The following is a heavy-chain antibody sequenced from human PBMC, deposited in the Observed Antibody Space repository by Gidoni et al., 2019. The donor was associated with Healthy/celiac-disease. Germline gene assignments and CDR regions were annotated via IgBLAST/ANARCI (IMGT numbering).Heavy chain of an antibody. V-gene: IGHV3-11*06. CDR3: ARDSLDSSGSDY. CDR2: ISSSSSYT. D-gene: IGHD3-22*01. CDR1: GFPFSDYY. Sequence: QVQLVESGGGLVKPGGSLRLSCAASGFPFSDYYMSWIRQAPGKGLEWVSYISSSSSYTNYADSVKGRFTISRDNAKNSLYLQMNSLRAEDTAVYYCARDSLDSSGSDYWGQGTLVTVSS. J-gene: IGHJ4*02.